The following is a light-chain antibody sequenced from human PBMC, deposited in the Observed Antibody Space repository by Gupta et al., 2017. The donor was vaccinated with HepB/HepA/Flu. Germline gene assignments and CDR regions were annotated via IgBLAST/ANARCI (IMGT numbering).Light chain of an antibody. CDR1: NIGSKS. CDR3: QVGDSSSDLVL. Sequence: SSVLTQPPSVSVAPGKTARITCGGTNIGSKSVHWYQQTAGQAPVLVVYEDSDRPSGIPERFSGSNSGTTATLTISRVEAGDEADYYCQVGDSSSDLVLFGGGTKLTVL. CDR2: EDS. V-gene: IGLV3-21*03. J-gene: IGLJ2*01.